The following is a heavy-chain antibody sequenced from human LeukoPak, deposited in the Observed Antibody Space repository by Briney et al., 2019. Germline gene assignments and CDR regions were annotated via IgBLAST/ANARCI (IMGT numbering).Heavy chain of an antibody. CDR1: GFTFGDYA. CDR2: IRSKAYGGTT. V-gene: IGHV3-49*04. CDR3: TRGAPIVLTPYYFDY. Sequence: GGSLRLSCTASGFTFGDYAMSWVRQAPGKGLEWVGFIRSKAYGGTTEYAASVKGRFTISRDDSKSIAYLQTNSLKTEDTAVYYCTRGAPIVLTPYYFDYWGQGTLVTVSS. J-gene: IGHJ4*02. D-gene: IGHD2-8*01.